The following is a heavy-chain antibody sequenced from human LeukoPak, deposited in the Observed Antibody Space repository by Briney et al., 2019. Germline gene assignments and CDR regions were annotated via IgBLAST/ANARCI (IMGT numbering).Heavy chain of an antibody. CDR2: IYYSGTT. J-gene: IGHJ4*02. CDR3: ARSSGAYRSFDY. V-gene: IGHV4-59*01. CDR1: GGSLSSYY. D-gene: IGHD1-26*01. Sequence: SETLSLTCTVSGGSLSSYYWTWIRQPPGKGLEWIGYIYYSGTTDYNPSLKSRVTISVDTSSNQFSLKVSSVTAADTAVYYCARSSGAYRSFDYWGQGTLVPVSS.